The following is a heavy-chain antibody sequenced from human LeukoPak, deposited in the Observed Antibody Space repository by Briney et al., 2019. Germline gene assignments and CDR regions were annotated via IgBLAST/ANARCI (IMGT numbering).Heavy chain of an antibody. V-gene: IGHV3-53*04. Sequence: GGSLRLSCAASGFTVSTNCMTWVRQAPGKGLEWVSTIYSGGTTYYAASVMGRFTISRHNSRNTLYLQMNSLRAEDTAVYYCARVDTVMAYYFDLWGQGTLVTVSS. J-gene: IGHJ4*02. CDR2: IYSGGTT. CDR1: GFTVSTNC. CDR3: ARVDTVMAYYFDL. D-gene: IGHD5-18*01.